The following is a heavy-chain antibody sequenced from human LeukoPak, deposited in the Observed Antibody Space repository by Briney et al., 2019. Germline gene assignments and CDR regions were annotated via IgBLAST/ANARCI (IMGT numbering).Heavy chain of an antibody. Sequence: GGSLRLSCAASGFTSSSYAMSWVRQAPGKGLEWVSGISGSGTSTYYADSVKGRFTISRDNSKNTLYLQMNSLRAEDTAVYYCASRNYYDSSGYYYYYFDYWGQGILVTVSS. V-gene: IGHV3-23*01. D-gene: IGHD3-22*01. J-gene: IGHJ4*02. CDR3: ASRNYYDSSGYYYYYFDY. CDR1: GFTSSSYA. CDR2: ISGSGTST.